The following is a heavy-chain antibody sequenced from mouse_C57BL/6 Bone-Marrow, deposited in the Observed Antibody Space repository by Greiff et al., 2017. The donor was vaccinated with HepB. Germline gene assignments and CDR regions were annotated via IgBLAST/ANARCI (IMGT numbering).Heavy chain of an antibody. CDR3: ARDSSGY. V-gene: IGHV5-4*01. D-gene: IGHD3-2*02. CDR1: GFTFSSYA. Sequence: EVQGVESGGGLVKPGGSLKLSCAASGFTFSSYAMSWVRQTPEKRLEWVATISDGGSYTYYPDNVKGRFTISRDNAKNNLYLQMSHLKSEDTAMYYCARDSSGYWGQGTTLTVSS. CDR2: ISDGGSYT. J-gene: IGHJ2*01.